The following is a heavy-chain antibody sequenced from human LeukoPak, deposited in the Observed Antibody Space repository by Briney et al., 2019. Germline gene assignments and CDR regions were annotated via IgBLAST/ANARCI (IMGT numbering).Heavy chain of an antibody. CDR3: ARDDKYSSSSHFDY. CDR1: GYTFTSYD. CDR2: MNPNSGNT. J-gene: IGHJ4*02. D-gene: IGHD6-6*01. V-gene: IGHV1-8*01. Sequence: ASVKVSCKASGYTFTSYDINWVRQATGQGLERMGWMNPNSGNTGYAQKFQGRVTMTTDTSTSTAYMELRSLRSDDTAVYYCARDDKYSSSSHFDYWGQGTLVTVSS.